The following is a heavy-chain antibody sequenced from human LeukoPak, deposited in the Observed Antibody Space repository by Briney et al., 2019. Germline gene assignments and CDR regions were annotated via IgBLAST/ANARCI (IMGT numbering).Heavy chain of an antibody. Sequence: GGSLRLSCAASGFTVSSNYMSWVRQAPGKGLEWVSLIYSGGSTYYADSVKGRFTISRDDSKNTLYLQMNSLRAEDTAVHYCARGSSSGYSLQYFQHWGQGTLVTVSS. CDR2: IYSGGST. J-gene: IGHJ1*01. CDR3: ARGSSSGYSLQYFQH. V-gene: IGHV3-53*01. CDR1: GFTVSSNY. D-gene: IGHD3-22*01.